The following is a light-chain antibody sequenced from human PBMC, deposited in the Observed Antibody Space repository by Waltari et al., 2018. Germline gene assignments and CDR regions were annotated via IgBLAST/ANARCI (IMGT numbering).Light chain of an antibody. CDR2: DAS. CDR1: HYISSNY. Sequence: EIVLTQSPATLSLSPGETATLSCRASHYISSNYLAWYQQKPGQAPRLLIYDASKRATCIADRFSGSGSGTDFSLTISRLEPEDFAVFYCQQYGNSPVTFGGGTKVEIK. V-gene: IGKV3-20*01. J-gene: IGKJ4*01. CDR3: QQYGNSPVT.